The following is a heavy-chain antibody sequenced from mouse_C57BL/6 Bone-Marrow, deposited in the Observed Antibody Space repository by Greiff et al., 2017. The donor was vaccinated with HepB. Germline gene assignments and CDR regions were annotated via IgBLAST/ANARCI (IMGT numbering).Heavy chain of an antibody. D-gene: IGHD4-1*01. CDR2: IYPGDGDT. CDR1: GYAFSSYW. Sequence: QVQLQQSGAELVKPGASVKISCKASGYAFSSYWINWVKQRPGKGLEWIGQIYPGDGDTNYNGKFKGKATLTADKSSSTAYMQLSSLTSEDSAVYFCATLGRGFAYWGQGTLVTVSA. J-gene: IGHJ3*01. CDR3: ATLGRGFAY. V-gene: IGHV1-80*01.